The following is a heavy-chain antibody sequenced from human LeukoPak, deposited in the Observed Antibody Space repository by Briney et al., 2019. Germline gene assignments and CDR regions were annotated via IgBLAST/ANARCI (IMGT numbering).Heavy chain of an antibody. CDR3: ARDTYYYDSSGYSNPTFDY. D-gene: IGHD3-22*01. V-gene: IGHV4-4*07. J-gene: IGHJ4*02. CDR2: IYTSGST. Sequence: SETLSLTCTVSGGSISSYYWSWIRQPAGKGLEWIGRIYTSGSTNYNPSLKSRVTMSVDTSKNQFSLKLSSVTAADTAVYYCARDTYYYDSSGYSNPTFDYWGQGTLVTVSS. CDR1: GGSISSYY.